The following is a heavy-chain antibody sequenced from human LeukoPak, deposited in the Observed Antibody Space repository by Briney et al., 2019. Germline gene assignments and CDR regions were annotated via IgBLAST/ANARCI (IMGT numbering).Heavy chain of an antibody. J-gene: IGHJ4*02. CDR2: IRGTGDTT. D-gene: IGHD3-10*01. CDR1: GFTFISYG. CDR3: AKGAYGSGTYGAHDY. V-gene: IGHV3-23*01. Sequence: GGSLRLSCAASGFTFISYGMSWVRQAPGKGLEWVSTIRGTGDTTYYADSVKGRFTISRDNSKNTLYLQMNSVRVEDTAVYYCAKGAYGSGTYGAHDYWGQGTLGTGSS.